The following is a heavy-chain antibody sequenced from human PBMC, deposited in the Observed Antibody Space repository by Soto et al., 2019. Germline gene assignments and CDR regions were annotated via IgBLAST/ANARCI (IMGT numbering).Heavy chain of an antibody. CDR1: GYTFTSYY. D-gene: IGHD3-10*01. J-gene: IGHJ6*02. CDR3: ARDQLLWFGELNYYYYYGMDV. Sequence: QVQLVQSGAEVKKPGASVKVSCKASGYTFTSYYMHWVRQAPGQGLEWMGIINPSGGSTSYAQKFQGRVTMTRDTSTSTVDMELSSLRSEDTAVYYCARDQLLWFGELNYYYYYGMDVWGQGTTVTVSS. V-gene: IGHV1-46*01. CDR2: INPSGGST.